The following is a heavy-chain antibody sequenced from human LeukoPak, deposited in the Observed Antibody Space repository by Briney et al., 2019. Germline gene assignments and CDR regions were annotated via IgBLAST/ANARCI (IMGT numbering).Heavy chain of an antibody. D-gene: IGHD3-10*01. J-gene: IGHJ4*02. CDR1: GGSISSSSYY. V-gene: IGHV4-39*07. Sequence: SETLSLTCTVSGGSISSSSYYWAWIRQPPGKGLEWIGEINHSGSTNYNPSLKSRVTISVDTSKNQFSLKLSSVTAADTAVYYCASLMVQGADYWGQGTLVTVSS. CDR2: INHSGST. CDR3: ASLMVQGADY.